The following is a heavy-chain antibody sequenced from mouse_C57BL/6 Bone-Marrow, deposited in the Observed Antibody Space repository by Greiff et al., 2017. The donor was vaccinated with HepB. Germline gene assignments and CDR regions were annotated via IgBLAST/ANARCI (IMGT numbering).Heavy chain of an antibody. D-gene: IGHD3-2*02. Sequence: VQLQQSVAELVRPGASVKLSCTASGFNIKNTSMHWVKQRPEQGLEWIGRIDPANGNTKYAPKFQGKATITADTSSNTAYLQLSSLTSEDTAIYYCARRGQHRSLAYWGQGTLVTVSA. CDR1: GFNIKNTS. CDR3: ARRGQHRSLAY. CDR2: IDPANGNT. J-gene: IGHJ3*01. V-gene: IGHV14-3*01.